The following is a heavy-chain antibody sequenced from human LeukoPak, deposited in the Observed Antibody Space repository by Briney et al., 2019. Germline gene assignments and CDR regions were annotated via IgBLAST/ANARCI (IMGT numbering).Heavy chain of an antibody. CDR1: GYTFTSYA. D-gene: IGHD3-10*01. J-gene: IGHJ6*03. V-gene: IGHV1-3*04. Sequence: AASVKVSCKASGYTFTSYAMHWVRQAPGQRLEWMGWIITYDANTYYAQKFQGRVTMTTDTSTSTAFMELRSLRSDDTAIYYCARKQGRGVQTGYYYYCMDVWGKGTTVTVSS. CDR3: ARKQGRGVQTGYYYYCMDV. CDR2: IITYDANT.